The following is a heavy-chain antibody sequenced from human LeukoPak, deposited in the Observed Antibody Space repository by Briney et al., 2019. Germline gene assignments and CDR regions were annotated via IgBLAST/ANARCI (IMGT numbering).Heavy chain of an antibody. J-gene: IGHJ5*02. CDR1: GYTFTSYD. CDR2: MNPNSGNT. D-gene: IGHD6-6*01. Sequence: GASVKVSCKASGYTFTSYDINWVRQATGQGLEWMGWMNPNSGNTGYAQKFQGRVTMTRNTSISTAYMELSSLRSEDTAEYCCAREAYSSSKRPFDPWGQGTLVTVSS. V-gene: IGHV1-8*01. CDR3: AREAYSSSKRPFDP.